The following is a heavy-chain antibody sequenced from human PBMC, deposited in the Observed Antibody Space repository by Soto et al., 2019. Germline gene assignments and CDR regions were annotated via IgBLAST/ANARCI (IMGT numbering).Heavy chain of an antibody. CDR1: GGSFSGYY. V-gene: IGHV4-34*01. CDR3: ERLGPEQLANWMDY. CDR2: INHSGST. J-gene: IGHJ4*02. Sequence: SETLSLTCAVYGGSFSGYYWSWIRQPPGKGLEWIGEINHSGSTNYNPSLKSRVTISVDTSKNQFSLKLSSVTAADTAVYYCERLGPEQLANWMDYWGQGTLVTVSS. D-gene: IGHD6-13*01.